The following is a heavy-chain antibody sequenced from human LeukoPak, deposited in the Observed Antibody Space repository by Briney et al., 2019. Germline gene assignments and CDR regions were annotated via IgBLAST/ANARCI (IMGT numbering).Heavy chain of an antibody. J-gene: IGHJ6*03. CDR3: ARTTEAHSWRTRYYDYYMDV. Sequence: PSETLSLTCTVSGGSISSSSYYWSWIRQPPGKGLEWIGYIYYSGSTNYNPSLKSRVTISVDTSKNQFSLKLSSVTAADTAVYYCARTTEAHSWRTRYYDYYMDVWGKGTTVTVSS. V-gene: IGHV4-61*01. D-gene: IGHD6-13*01. CDR1: GGSISSSSYY. CDR2: IYYSGST.